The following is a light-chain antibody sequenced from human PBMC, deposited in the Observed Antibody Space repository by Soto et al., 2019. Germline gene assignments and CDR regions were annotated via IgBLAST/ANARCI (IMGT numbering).Light chain of an antibody. CDR3: QQYDSYWT. V-gene: IGKV1-5*03. CDR1: QSIVTW. CDR2: KAS. J-gene: IGKJ1*01. Sequence: DIQMTQFPSTLSASIGDRVTITCRASQSIVTWLAWYQQKPGKAPKVLIYKASSLESGVPSRFSGNGSGTEFSLTISSLQPDDVATYYCQQYDSYWTFGQGTKVEIK.